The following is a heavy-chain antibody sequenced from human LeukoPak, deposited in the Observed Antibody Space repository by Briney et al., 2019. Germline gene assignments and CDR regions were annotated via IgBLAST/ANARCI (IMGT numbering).Heavy chain of an antibody. CDR2: INPNSGGT. CDR3: ARALSDGEEFGY. D-gene: IGHD4-17*01. J-gene: IGHJ4*02. CDR1: GYTFTGYY. V-gene: IGHV1-2*02. Sequence: ASVKVSCKTSGYTFTGYYMHWVRQAPGQGLEWMGWINPNSGGTNYAQKFQGRVTMTRDTSISTAYMELSRLRSDDTAVYYCARALSDGEEFGYWGQGTLVTVSS.